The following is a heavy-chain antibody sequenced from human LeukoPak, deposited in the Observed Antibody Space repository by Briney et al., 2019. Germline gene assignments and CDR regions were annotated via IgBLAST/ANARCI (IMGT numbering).Heavy chain of an antibody. CDR3: ATWAFYHGLDV. Sequence: GGSLRLSCAASGFAFHAFDMYWVRQAPGKGLEWVSRINSDGGKTYYADSVRGRFTISRDDGKNSLHLQMNSLRTDDAALYYCATWAFYHGLDVWGQGTTVTVSS. CDR2: INSDGGKT. CDR1: GFAFHAFD. V-gene: IGHV3-43*02. J-gene: IGHJ6*02. D-gene: IGHD1-26*01.